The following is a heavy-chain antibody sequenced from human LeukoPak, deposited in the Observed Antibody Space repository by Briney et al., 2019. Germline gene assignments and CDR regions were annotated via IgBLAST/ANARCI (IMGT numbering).Heavy chain of an antibody. J-gene: IGHJ4*02. D-gene: IGHD4-23*01. CDR2: FDPEDGET. V-gene: IGHV1-24*01. CDR3: ATVSYGGNSGDY. CDR1: GYTLTELS. Sequence: ASVKVSCKVSGYTLTELSMHWVRQAPGKGLEWMGGFDPEDGETIYAQKFQGRVTMTEDTSTDTAYMELSGLRSEDTAVYYCATVSYGGNSGDYWGQGTLVTVSS.